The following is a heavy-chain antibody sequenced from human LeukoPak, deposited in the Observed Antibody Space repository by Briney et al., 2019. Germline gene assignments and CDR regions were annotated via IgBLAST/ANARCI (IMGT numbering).Heavy chain of an antibody. V-gene: IGHV3-21*01. CDR1: GFTFSSYS. Sequence: PGGSLRLSCAASGFTFSSYSMSWVRQAPGKGLEWVSSISSSSSYIYYADSVKGRFTISRDNAKNSLYLQMNSLRAEDTAVYYCARELWFGELTPDYWGQGTLVTVSS. D-gene: IGHD3-10*01. CDR3: ARELWFGELTPDY. CDR2: ISSSSSYI. J-gene: IGHJ4*02.